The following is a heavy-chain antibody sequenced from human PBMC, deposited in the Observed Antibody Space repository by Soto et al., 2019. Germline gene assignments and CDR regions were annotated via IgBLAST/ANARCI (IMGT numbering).Heavy chain of an antibody. CDR2: IIPILGIA. J-gene: IGHJ6*02. D-gene: IGHD4-17*01. CDR3: ARDTLYGGNKGYYGMDV. V-gene: IGHV1-69*08. CDR1: GGTFSSYT. Sequence: QVQLVQSGAEVKKPGSSVKVSCKASGGTFSSYTISWVRQAPGQGLEWMGRIIPILGIANYAQKFQGRVTTTADKSTRTAYMELSSLRSEDTAVYYCARDTLYGGNKGYYGMDVWGQGTTVTVSS.